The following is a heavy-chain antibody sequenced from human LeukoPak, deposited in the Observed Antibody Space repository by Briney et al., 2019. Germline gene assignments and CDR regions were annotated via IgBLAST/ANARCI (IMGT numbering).Heavy chain of an antibody. V-gene: IGHV3-7*01. CDR2: IKEDGTEK. CDR1: GFNFNHYW. CDR3: ERGGSESDY. J-gene: IGHJ4*02. Sequence: GGSLRLSCAASGFNFNHYWMTWVRQSPGKGLEWVANIKEDGTEKNYVDSVKGRFTISRDNAKNSLYLQMNSLRAEDTALYYCERGGSESDYWGQGTLVAVSS.